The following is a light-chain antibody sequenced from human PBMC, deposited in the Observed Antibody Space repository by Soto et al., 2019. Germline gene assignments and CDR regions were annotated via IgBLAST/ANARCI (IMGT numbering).Light chain of an antibody. CDR1: QRVSSY. Sequence: EIVLTQSPATLSLSPGERATLSCRASQRVSSYLAWYQQKPGQAPRLLIYDASNRATGIPARFSGSGSGTDFTRTITSLEPEDFAVYYCQQRSNWPFPFGPGTNVDIK. CDR3: QQRSNWPFP. V-gene: IGKV3-11*01. CDR2: DAS. J-gene: IGKJ3*01.